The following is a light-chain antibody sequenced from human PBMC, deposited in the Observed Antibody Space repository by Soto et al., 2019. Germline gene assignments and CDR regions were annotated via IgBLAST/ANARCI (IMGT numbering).Light chain of an antibody. V-gene: IGKV3-11*01. CDR3: QHRSNGPHT. CDR2: NAS. CDR1: QRVXSCH. J-gene: IGKJ5*01. Sequence: ISLTQSACTLSLSAGERATPSCRTSQRVXSCHLAWYQQNPGQAPRLLXYNASNSANGIPARLSGSGSGTDFTLTISSLEPEDSEAYDCQHRSNGPHTFGQGTQVEIK.